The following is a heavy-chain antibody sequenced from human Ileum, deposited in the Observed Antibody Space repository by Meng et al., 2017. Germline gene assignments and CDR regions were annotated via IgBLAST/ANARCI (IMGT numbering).Heavy chain of an antibody. CDR3: ARFYGSGTFEVHDY. Sequence: QVQRQGLGPRPGRPSETLSLTCNVYGGSVNSASYYWSWIRQPPGKGLEWIGLIHYSGSRNYNPSLKSRVTMSVDTSKNQVSLRLTSVTAADTAVYYCARFYGSGTFEVHDYWGQGTLVTVSS. D-gene: IGHD3-10*01. J-gene: IGHJ4*02. CDR2: IHYSGSR. V-gene: IGHV4-61*01. CDR1: GGSVNSASYY.